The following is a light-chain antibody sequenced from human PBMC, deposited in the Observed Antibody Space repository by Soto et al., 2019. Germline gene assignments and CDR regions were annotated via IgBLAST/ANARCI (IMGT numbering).Light chain of an antibody. V-gene: IGKV1-33*01. CDR3: QHYNNLPPFT. CDR2: GAS. J-gene: IGKJ3*01. CDR1: QDIRTS. Sequence: DIQMTQSPSSLSASVGARVSITCRASQDIRTSLSWFQHKPGRAPKLLIYGASYLETGVPSRFRGSGSGTDFTFTISSLQPEDTATYYCQHYNNLPPFTFGPG.